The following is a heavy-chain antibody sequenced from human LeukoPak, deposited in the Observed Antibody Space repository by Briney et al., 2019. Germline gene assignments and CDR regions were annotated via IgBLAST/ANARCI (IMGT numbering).Heavy chain of an antibody. CDR3: ARGVRSGTYYNCFDP. CDR1: GFRFDDYA. Sequence: EGSLILSCAASGFRFDDYAMHLVRKAPGKGLEWVSLISGDGGSTFYADSVKGRFTISRDNSENSLYLQMSSLRTEDTALYYCARGVRSGTYYNCFDPWGQGTLVTVSS. D-gene: IGHD1-26*01. J-gene: IGHJ5*02. CDR2: ISGDGGST. V-gene: IGHV3-43*02.